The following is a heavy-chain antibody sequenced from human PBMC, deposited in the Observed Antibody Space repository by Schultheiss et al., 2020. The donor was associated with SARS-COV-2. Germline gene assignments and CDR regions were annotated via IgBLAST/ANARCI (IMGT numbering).Heavy chain of an antibody. Sequence: GGSLRLSCTASGFTFGDYAMSWVRQAPGKGLEWVSYISSSGSTIYYADSVKGRFTISRDNAKNSLYLQMNSLRAEDTAVYYCARSIAAAVNWFDPWGQGTLVTVSS. J-gene: IGHJ5*02. D-gene: IGHD6-13*01. CDR2: ISSSGSTI. CDR3: ARSIAAAVNWFDP. V-gene: IGHV3-48*03. CDR1: GFTFGDYA.